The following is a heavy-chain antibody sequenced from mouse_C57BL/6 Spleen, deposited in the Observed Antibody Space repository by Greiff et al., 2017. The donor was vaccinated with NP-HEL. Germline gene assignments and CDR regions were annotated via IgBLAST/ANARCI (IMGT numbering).Heavy chain of an antibody. CDR2: IYPGSGST. Sequence: VQLQQPGAELVKPGASVKMSCKASGYTFTSYWITWVKQRPGQGLEWIGDIYPGSGSTKYNEKFKSKATLTVDTSSSTAYMQLSSLTSEDSAVYYCARYYYGSRSFAYWGQGTLVTVSA. J-gene: IGHJ3*01. D-gene: IGHD1-1*01. CDR1: GYTFTSYW. CDR3: ARYYYGSRSFAY. V-gene: IGHV1-55*01.